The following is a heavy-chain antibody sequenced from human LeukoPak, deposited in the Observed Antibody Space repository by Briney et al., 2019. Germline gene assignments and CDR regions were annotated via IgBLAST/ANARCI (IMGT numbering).Heavy chain of an antibody. Sequence: ASETLSLTCTVSGGSISSYYWSWIRQPPGKGLEWIGGINHSGSTHYNPPLKSGVTISVDTSKSQCALKLSSVTAADTVVYYCVRALGGNSDYWGEGTLVTVSS. CDR3: VRALGGNSDY. CDR1: GGSISSYY. V-gene: IGHV4-34*01. J-gene: IGHJ4*02. CDR2: INHSGST. D-gene: IGHD4-23*01.